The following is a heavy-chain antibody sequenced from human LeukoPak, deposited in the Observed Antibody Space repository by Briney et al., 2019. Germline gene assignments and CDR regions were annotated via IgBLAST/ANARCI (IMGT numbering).Heavy chain of an antibody. CDR2: ICGSGGST. D-gene: IGHD5-18*01. Sequence: GWSLRLSCAATGFSFSSYVINWLGQAGGRGLDGVSGICGSGGSTYYADSVKGRLTISRDNSKNTLYLQMNSLSAADTAVYYCAKGAVVVTAMVNLRGDYFDYWGQGTLVTVSS. J-gene: IGHJ4*02. CDR3: AKGAVVVTAMVNLRGDYFDY. CDR1: GFSFSSYV. V-gene: IGHV3-23*01.